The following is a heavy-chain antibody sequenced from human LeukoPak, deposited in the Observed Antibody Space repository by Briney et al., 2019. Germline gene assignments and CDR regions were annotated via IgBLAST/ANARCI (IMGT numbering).Heavy chain of an antibody. J-gene: IGHJ6*02. CDR3: ARDNRYDSGSYYSYYNMDV. CDR2: IYTSGST. V-gene: IGHV4-4*07. D-gene: IGHD3-10*01. Sequence: KPSETLSLTCTVSGGSISSYYWSWIRQPAGKGLEWIGRIYTSGSTNYNPSLKSRVTISGDTSKNQFSLKLSSVTAADTAVYYCARDNRYDSGSYYSYYNMDVWGQGTTVTVSS. CDR1: GGSISSYY.